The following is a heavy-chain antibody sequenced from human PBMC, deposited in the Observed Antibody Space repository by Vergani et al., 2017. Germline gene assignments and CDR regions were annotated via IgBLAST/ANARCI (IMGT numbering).Heavy chain of an antibody. J-gene: IGHJ3*02. V-gene: IGHV3-74*01. CDR1: GFTFSSYW. CDR2: INSDGSST. CDR3: ARVATSLFNWNYAAFDI. Sequence: EVQLVESGGGLVQPGGSLRLSCAASGFTFSSYWMHWVRQAPGKGLVWVSRINSDGSSTSYADSVKGRFTISRDNAKNTLYLQMNSLRAEDTAVYYCARVATSLFNWNYAAFDIWGQGTMVTVSS. D-gene: IGHD1-7*01.